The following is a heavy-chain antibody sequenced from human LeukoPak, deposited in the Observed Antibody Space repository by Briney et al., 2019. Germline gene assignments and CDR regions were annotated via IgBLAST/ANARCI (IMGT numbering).Heavy chain of an antibody. Sequence: GRSLRLSCAASGFTFSSYGMHWVRQAPGKGLEWVAVISYDGSNKYYADSVKGRFTISRDNAKNSLYLQMNSLRAEDTAVYYCGEGRKGAWFPNYWGQGTLVTVSS. V-gene: IGHV3-30*03. CDR3: GEGRKGAWFPNY. CDR1: GFTFSSYG. J-gene: IGHJ4*02. D-gene: IGHD3-10*01. CDR2: ISYDGSNK.